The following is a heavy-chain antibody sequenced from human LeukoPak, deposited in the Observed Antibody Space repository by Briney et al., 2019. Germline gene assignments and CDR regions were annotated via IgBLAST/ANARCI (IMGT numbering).Heavy chain of an antibody. J-gene: IGHJ4*02. CDR2: INPNSGGT. Sequence: GASVKVSCKASGYTFTSYGISWVRQAPGQGLEWMGWINPNSGGTNCAQKFQGRVTMTRDTSISTAYMELSRLRSDDTAVYYCARDPGGSLVKDYWGQGTLVTVSS. CDR3: ARDPGGSLVKDY. D-gene: IGHD1-26*01. CDR1: GYTFTSYG. V-gene: IGHV1-2*02.